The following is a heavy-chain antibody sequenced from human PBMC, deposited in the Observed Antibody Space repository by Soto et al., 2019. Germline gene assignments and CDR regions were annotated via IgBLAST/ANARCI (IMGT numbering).Heavy chain of an antibody. CDR3: ARRRAAARVFDY. J-gene: IGHJ4*02. D-gene: IGHD6-13*01. CDR1: GFTFTNAW. V-gene: IGHV4-34*01. CDR2: INHSGST. Sequence: GSLRLSCVASGFTFTNAWMTWVRQPPGKGLEWIGEINHSGSTNYNPSLKSRVTISVDTSKNQFSLKLSSVTAADTAVYYCARRRAAARVFDYWGQGTLVTVSS.